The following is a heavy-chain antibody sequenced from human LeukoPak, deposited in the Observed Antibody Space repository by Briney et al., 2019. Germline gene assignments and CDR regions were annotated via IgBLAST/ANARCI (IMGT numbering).Heavy chain of an antibody. J-gene: IGHJ5*02. CDR1: GGSITSSFY. Sequence: SETLSLTCIVSGGSITSSFYWGWIRQSPGKGLEWIGYIYNSGGTKYNPSLKSRLTISVDTSKNQFSLNLSSVTAADTAVYYCARGDSSGYYYNWFDPWGQGTLVTVSS. CDR3: ARGDSSGYYYNWFDP. CDR2: IYNSGGT. V-gene: IGHV4-59*01. D-gene: IGHD3-22*01.